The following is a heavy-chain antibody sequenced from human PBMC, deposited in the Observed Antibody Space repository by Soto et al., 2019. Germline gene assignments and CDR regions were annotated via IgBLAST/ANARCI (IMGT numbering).Heavy chain of an antibody. CDR1: GFTFSSYG. CDR3: ARGRYSSSWYDWFDP. J-gene: IGHJ5*02. Sequence: QVQLVESGGGVVQPGRSLRLSCAASGFTFSSYGMHWVRQAPGKGLEWVAVIWYDGSNKYYADSVKGRFTIFRDNSKNTLYLQMNSLRAEDTAVYYCARGRYSSSWYDWFDPWGQGTLVTVSS. V-gene: IGHV3-33*01. CDR2: IWYDGSNK. D-gene: IGHD6-13*01.